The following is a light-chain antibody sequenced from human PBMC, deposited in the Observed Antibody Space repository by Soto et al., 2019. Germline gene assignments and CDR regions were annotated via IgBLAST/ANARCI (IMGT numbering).Light chain of an antibody. Sequence: QSALTLPASVSGSPGQSITISCTGTSRDVGGYNYVSWYQQHPGKAPKLMIYDVSNRPSGVSNRFSGSKSGNTASLTISGLQAEDEADYYCSSYTSSSTVVFGGGTKLTVL. CDR1: SRDVGGYNY. V-gene: IGLV2-14*01. CDR3: SSYTSSSTVV. J-gene: IGLJ2*01. CDR2: DVS.